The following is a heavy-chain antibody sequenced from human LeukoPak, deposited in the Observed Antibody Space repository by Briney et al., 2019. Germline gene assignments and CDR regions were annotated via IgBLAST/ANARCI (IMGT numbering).Heavy chain of an antibody. CDR2: FNSRGSNI. CDR1: GFTFSDYY. J-gene: IGHJ4*02. V-gene: IGHV3-11*01. D-gene: IGHD5-12*01. CDR3: ARAVGGNSGYDSY. Sequence: PGGFLRLSCASSGFTFSDYYMSWIRQAPGKELEGVSYFNSRGSNIYYADSVKSGLTISRENAKNSLYLQMNSRRAEDTVVYYFARAVGGNSGYDSYWGQGTLVTVSS.